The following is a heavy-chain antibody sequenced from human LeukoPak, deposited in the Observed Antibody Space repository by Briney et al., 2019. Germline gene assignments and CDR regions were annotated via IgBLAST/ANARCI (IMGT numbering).Heavy chain of an antibody. J-gene: IGHJ4*02. CDR2: ISAYNGNT. CDR3: ARGGVLDIVVVPAQFDY. Sequence: ASVKVSCKASGYTFTSYGISWVRQAPGQGLEWMGWISAYNGNTNYAQKLQGRVTMTTDTSMSTAYMELRSLRSDDTAVYYCARGGVLDIVVVPAQFDYWGQGTLVTVSS. CDR1: GYTFTSYG. V-gene: IGHV1-18*01. D-gene: IGHD2-2*01.